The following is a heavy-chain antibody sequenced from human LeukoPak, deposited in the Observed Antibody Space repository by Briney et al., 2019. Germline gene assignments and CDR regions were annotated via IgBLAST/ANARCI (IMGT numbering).Heavy chain of an antibody. CDR1: GGTFSGYA. CDR3: ARFSIAAAGTFDY. CDR2: IIPIFGTA. Sequence: SVKVSCKASGGTFSGYAISWVRQAPGQGLEWMGGIIPIFGTANYAQKFQGRVTITADESTSTAYMELSSLRSEDTAVYYCARFSIAAAGTFDYWGQGTLVTVSS. J-gene: IGHJ4*02. V-gene: IGHV1-69*13. D-gene: IGHD6-13*01.